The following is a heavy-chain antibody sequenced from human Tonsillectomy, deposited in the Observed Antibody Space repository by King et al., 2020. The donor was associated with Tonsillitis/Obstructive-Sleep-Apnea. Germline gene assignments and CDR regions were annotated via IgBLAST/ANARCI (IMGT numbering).Heavy chain of an antibody. D-gene: IGHD3-3*01. V-gene: IGHV1-69*09. CDR2: IIPFFGIA. CDR1: GGTFDSYA. J-gene: IGHJ5*02. Sequence: QLVQSGAEVKKPGSSVKVSCKASGGTFDSYAISWVRQAPGQGLEWMGRIIPFFGIANYAQRFQGKITITADKSTSTAYMELSSLRSEDTAVDYCASGPVGAAIFGVVRDAGWFDLWGQGTRVSVSS. CDR3: ASGPVGAAIFGVVRDAGWFDL.